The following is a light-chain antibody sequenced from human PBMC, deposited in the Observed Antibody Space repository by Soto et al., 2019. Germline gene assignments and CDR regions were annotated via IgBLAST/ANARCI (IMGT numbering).Light chain of an antibody. V-gene: IGKV1-5*03. CDR1: QSISNW. Sequence: DIQMTQSPSTLSASVGDRVTITCRANQSISNWLAWYQRKPGKAPKLLIYRASALERGVPSRFTGSGSGTEFTLTISSLQPDDFAIYFCQQYDTDSHTFGQGTKVDIK. CDR2: RAS. CDR3: QQYDTDSHT. J-gene: IGKJ2*01.